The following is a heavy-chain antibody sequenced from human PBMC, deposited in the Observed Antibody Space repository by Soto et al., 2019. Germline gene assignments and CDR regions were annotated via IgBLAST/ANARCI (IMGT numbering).Heavy chain of an antibody. J-gene: IGHJ4*02. D-gene: IGHD3-9*01. CDR2: VYYSGST. Sequence: SETLSLTCAVSGGSVSSSSYYWGWVRQPPGKGLEWIGSVYYSGSTYYNPSLESRVTISVDKSKNQFSLKLMSLSAADTAVYYCGRLEGLATISYYFDYWGRGALVTVSS. CDR1: GGSVSSSSYY. CDR3: GRLEGLATISYYFDY. V-gene: IGHV4-39*01.